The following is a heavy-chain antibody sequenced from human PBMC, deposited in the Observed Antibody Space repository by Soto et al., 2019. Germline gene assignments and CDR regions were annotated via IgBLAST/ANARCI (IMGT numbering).Heavy chain of an antibody. CDR3: ARQRAMDY. D-gene: IGHD1-1*01. Sequence: QVQLVQSGAEVKKPGASVKVSCKASGYTFVNYEINWVRQATGQGLEWLGWMNPHSGDTFYAQNFQGRVTTTRNTSITTAYMELNSLKSEDTAVYYCARQRAMDYWGQGTLVTVSS. V-gene: IGHV1-8*01. CDR2: MNPHSGDT. CDR1: GYTFVNYE. J-gene: IGHJ4*02.